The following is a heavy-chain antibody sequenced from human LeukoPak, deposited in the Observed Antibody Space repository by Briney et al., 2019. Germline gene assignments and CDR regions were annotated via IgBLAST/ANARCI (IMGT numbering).Heavy chain of an antibody. CDR1: GGSISSGSYY. D-gene: IGHD1-26*01. Sequence: SETLSLTCTVSGGSISSGSYYWGWIRQPPGKGLEWIGSIYYSGSTNYNPSLKSRVTISVDTSKNQFSLKLSSVAAADTAVYYCARGGATTNDAFDIWGQGTMVTVSS. J-gene: IGHJ3*02. CDR3: ARGGATTNDAFDI. V-gene: IGHV4-39*07. CDR2: IYYSGST.